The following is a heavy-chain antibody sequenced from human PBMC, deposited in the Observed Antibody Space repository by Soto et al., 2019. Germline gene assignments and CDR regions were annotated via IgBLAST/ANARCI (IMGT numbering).Heavy chain of an antibody. D-gene: IGHD3-16*02. Sequence: GGSLRLSCAASGFTFSSYGMHWVRQAPGKGLEWVAVIWYDGSNKYYADSVKGRFTISRDNSKNTLYLQMNSLRAEDTAVYYCARDRKYRNTGARSHGAFDYWGQGTLVTVSS. CDR2: IWYDGSNK. J-gene: IGHJ4*02. V-gene: IGHV3-33*01. CDR3: ARDRKYRNTGARSHGAFDY. CDR1: GFTFSSYG.